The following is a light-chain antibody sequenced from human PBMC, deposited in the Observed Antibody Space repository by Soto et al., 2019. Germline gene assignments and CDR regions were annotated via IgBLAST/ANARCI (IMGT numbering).Light chain of an antibody. J-gene: IGKJ2*01. V-gene: IGKV3-15*01. CDR3: QQYNNWPYT. Sequence: ERVMTQSPATLSVSPGERATLSCRASQSVNSNLAWYQQKPGQAPRLLIHGASTRATGIAARFSGSGSGTEFTLTISSLQSEDYTIYYCQQYNNWPYTFGQGTKVDIK. CDR2: GAS. CDR1: QSVNSN.